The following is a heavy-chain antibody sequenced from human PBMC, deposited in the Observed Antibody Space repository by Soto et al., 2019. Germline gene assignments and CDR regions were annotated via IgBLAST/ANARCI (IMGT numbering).Heavy chain of an antibody. V-gene: IGHV3-33*01. J-gene: IGHJ4*02. CDR2: IWYDGSNK. CDR1: GFTFSGYG. D-gene: IGHD1-26*01. Sequence: PGGSLRLSCAASGFTFSGYGMHWVRQAPGKGLEWVAVIWYDGSNKYYADSVKGRFTISRDNSKNTLYLQMNSLRAEDTAVYYCTMPSVGGYFDYWGQGTLVTLSS. CDR3: TMPSVGGYFDY.